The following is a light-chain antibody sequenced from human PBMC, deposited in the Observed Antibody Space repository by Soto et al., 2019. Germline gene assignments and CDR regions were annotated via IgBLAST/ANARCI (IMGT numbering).Light chain of an antibody. Sequence: DIQMTQSPPCVSASVGDRVTITCRASQAINGWLSWYQQKPGKAPQLLISVASRLESGVPSRFSGSGSGTEFSLTVTSLQPEDFATYYCQQAFRFPHTFGQGTKLEI. V-gene: IGKV1-12*01. J-gene: IGKJ2*01. CDR1: QAINGW. CDR3: QQAFRFPHT. CDR2: VAS.